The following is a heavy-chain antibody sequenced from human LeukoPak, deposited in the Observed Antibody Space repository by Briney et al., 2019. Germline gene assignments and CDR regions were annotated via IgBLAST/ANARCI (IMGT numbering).Heavy chain of an antibody. Sequence: GASVKVSCKASGYTFTGYYMHWVRQAPGQGLEWIGRINPNSGGTNYAQKFQGRVTMTRDTSISTAYMELSRLRSDDTAVYYCASSLCGWYCFDYWGQGTLVTVSS. CDR1: GYTFTGYY. CDR3: ASSLCGWYCFDY. CDR2: INPNSGGT. J-gene: IGHJ4*02. D-gene: IGHD6-19*01. V-gene: IGHV1-2*06.